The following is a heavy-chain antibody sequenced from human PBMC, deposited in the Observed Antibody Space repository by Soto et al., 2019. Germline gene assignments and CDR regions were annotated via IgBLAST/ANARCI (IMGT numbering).Heavy chain of an antibody. V-gene: IGHV1-46*01. Sequence: GASVKVSCKASGSTFTIYYIHWVRQAPGQGPEWIGIINASSGGTGYAQQFQGRVTMTRDTSTSTFYMELSSLRSEDTAEYYCEGDGGGSTYYNYALVVWGQGTTVTVSS. CDR2: INASSGGT. D-gene: IGHD2-15*01. CDR3: EGDGGGSTYYNYALVV. J-gene: IGHJ6*02. CDR1: GSTFTIYY.